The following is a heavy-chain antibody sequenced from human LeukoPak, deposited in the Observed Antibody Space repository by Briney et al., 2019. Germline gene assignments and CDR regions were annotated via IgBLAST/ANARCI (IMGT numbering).Heavy chain of an antibody. D-gene: IGHD3-22*01. V-gene: IGHV1-2*06. CDR2: INPNSGGT. J-gene: IGHJ4*02. CDR1: GYTFTGYY. CDR3: ARDKAYYYDSSGYSDY. Sequence: ASVKVSCKASGYTFTGYYMHWVRQAPGQGLEWMGRINPNSGGTNYAQKFQGRVTMTRDTSISTAYMELSRLRSDDTAVYYCARDKAYYYDSSGYSDYWGQGTLVTVSS.